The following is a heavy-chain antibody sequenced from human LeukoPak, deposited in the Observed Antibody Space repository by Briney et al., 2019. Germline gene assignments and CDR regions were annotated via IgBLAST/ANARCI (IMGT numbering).Heavy chain of an antibody. Sequence: PSETLSLTCTVSGGSISSYYWTWIRQPPGKGLEWFGYIYYSGITNYNPSLKSRISTSVDTSKNQFYLKLNSVTAADTAVYYCAKIAAAGTLAFDSWGQGTLVTVSS. D-gene: IGHD6-13*01. CDR1: GGSISSYY. J-gene: IGHJ4*02. V-gene: IGHV4-59*01. CDR3: AKIAAAGTLAFDS. CDR2: IYYSGIT.